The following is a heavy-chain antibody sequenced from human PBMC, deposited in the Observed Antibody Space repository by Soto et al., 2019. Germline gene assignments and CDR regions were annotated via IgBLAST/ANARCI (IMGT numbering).Heavy chain of an antibody. D-gene: IGHD3-16*02. CDR3: ARETNYDYVWGSYRPIDY. CDR2: ISSSSSYI. J-gene: IGHJ4*02. V-gene: IGHV3-21*01. Sequence: EVQLVESGGGLVKPGGSLRLSCAASGFTFSSYSMNWVRQAPGKGLEWVSSISSSSSYIYYADSVKGRFTISRDNAKNSLYLQMNSLRAEDTAVYYCARETNYDYVWGSYRPIDYWGQGTLVTVSS. CDR1: GFTFSSYS.